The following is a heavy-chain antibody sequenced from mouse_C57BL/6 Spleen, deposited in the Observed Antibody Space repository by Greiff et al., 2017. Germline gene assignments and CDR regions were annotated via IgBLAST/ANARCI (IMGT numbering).Heavy chain of an antibody. CDR2: IEPENGDT. CDR1: GFNIKDDY. CDR3: TFIYYGNYEAY. D-gene: IGHD2-1*01. J-gene: IGHJ3*01. V-gene: IGHV14-4*01. Sequence: EVQLQESGAELVRPGASVKLSCTASGFNIKDDYMHWVNQRPEQGLEWIGWIEPENGDTEYASKFQGKATITADTTSTSAYLQLISLTSEDTAVYYCTFIYYGNYEAYWGQGTLVTVSA.